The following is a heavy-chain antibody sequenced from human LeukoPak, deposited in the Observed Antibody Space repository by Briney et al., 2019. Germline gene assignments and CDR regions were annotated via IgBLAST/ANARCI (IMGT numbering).Heavy chain of an antibody. CDR2: IWYDGTNT. Sequence: GGSLRLSCAAPGFTFSGYGIRWVRQAPGKGLEWVAVIWYDGTNTYFADSVKGRFTISRDNSKNTLDLQMNSLRAEDTAVYYCARGRGGTYGSDYFDYWGQGTLVTVSS. CDR3: ARGRGGTYGSDYFDY. D-gene: IGHD1-26*01. CDR1: GFTFSGYG. J-gene: IGHJ4*02. V-gene: IGHV3-33*01.